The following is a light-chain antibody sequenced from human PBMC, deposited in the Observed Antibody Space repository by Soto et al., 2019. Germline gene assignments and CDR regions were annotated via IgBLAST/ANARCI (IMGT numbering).Light chain of an antibody. J-gene: IGLJ1*01. V-gene: IGLV2-14*03. CDR1: SSDVGGYDF. CDR3: SVYTRTSTYV. Sequence: QSALTQPASVSGSPGQSITISCTGTSSDVGGYDFVSWYQHHPGKAPRLMIYDVSHRPSGVPDRFSGSRSGNTASLTISGLQAEDEGDYYCSVYTRTSTYVFGTGTKLTVL. CDR2: DVS.